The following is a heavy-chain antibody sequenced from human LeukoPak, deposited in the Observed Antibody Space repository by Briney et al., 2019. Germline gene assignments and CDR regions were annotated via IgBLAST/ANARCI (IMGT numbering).Heavy chain of an antibody. CDR3: ARVVTWFDP. Sequence: SSSSYYWGCIRQPPGKGLEWVAHIKEDGSKQSYVDSVKGRFTISRDNAKNSVYLQMNSLRAEDTAVYYCARVVTWFDPWGQGSLVTVSS. V-gene: IGHV3-7*04. CDR1: SSSSYY. J-gene: IGHJ5*02. CDR2: IKEDGSKQ.